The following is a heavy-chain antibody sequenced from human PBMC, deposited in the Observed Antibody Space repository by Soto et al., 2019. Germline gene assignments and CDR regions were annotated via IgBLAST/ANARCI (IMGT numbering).Heavy chain of an antibody. V-gene: IGHV4-59*01. D-gene: IGHD2-15*01. J-gene: IGHJ6*03. CDR2: IYYSGST. CDR1: GGSISSYY. Sequence: SETLSLTCTVSGGSISSYYWSWIRQPPGKGLEWIGYIYYSGSTNYNPSLKSRVTISVDTSKNQFSLKLSSVTAADTAVYYCARVHCSGGSCYLGGHYYYMDVWGKGTTVTVSS. CDR3: ARVHCSGGSCYLGGHYYYMDV.